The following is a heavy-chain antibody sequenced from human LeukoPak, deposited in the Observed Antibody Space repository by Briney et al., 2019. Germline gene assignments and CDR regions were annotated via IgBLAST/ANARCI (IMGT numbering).Heavy chain of an antibody. J-gene: IGHJ4*02. CDR1: GGSISSGGYY. Sequence: SQTLSLTCTVSGGSISSGGYYWSWIRQHPGKGLEWIGYIYYSGSTYYNPSLKSRVTISVDTSKNQFSLKLSSVTAADTAVYYCARGHYGDGSEFDYWGQGTLVTVSS. V-gene: IGHV4-31*03. D-gene: IGHD4-17*01. CDR3: ARGHYGDGSEFDY. CDR2: IYYSGST.